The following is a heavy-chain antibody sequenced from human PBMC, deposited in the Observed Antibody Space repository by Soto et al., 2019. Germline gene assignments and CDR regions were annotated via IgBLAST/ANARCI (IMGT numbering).Heavy chain of an antibody. D-gene: IGHD6-13*01. CDR1: GFTFSSYA. CDR2: ISGSGGST. CDR3: AKDPAGGWYFQH. Sequence: SLRLSCAASGFTFSSYAMSWVRQAPGKGLEWVSAISGSGGSTYYADSVKGRFTISRDNSKNTLYLQMNSLRAEDTAVYYCAKDPAGGWYFQHWGQGTLVTVSS. J-gene: IGHJ1*01. V-gene: IGHV3-23*01.